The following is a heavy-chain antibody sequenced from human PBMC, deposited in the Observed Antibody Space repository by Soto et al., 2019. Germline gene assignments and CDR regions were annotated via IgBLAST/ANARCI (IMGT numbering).Heavy chain of an antibody. CDR3: ARARTPGIEAYMAG. Sequence: VQLVESGGALVQPGRSLRLSCAVSGFTFDDYGMHWVRQAPGKGLEWVSGISWNSGSMGYADSVKGRFTISRDNSKKSLYRQMNSLRPEDTALYHCARARTPGIEAYMAGWGKGTRVTVSS. V-gene: IGHV3-9*01. CDR1: GFTFDDYG. D-gene: IGHD2-21*01. CDR2: ISWNSGSM. J-gene: IGHJ6*03.